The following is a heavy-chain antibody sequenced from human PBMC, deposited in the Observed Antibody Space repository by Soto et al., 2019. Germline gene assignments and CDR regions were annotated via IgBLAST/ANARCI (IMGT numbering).Heavy chain of an antibody. J-gene: IGHJ5*02. CDR1: GFTLCNSV. V-gene: IGHV3-23*01. Sequence: EVHLLQSGGGLVQPGGSLRLSCATSGFTLCNSVMSWVRQAPGKGLEWVSTIAGKTYYSDSVKGRFTISRDNSQSTLYLKLNTLRPGDTPVHIWPRKIVVPTGMLDPGAQAPLVTAS. CDR3: PRKIVVPTGMLDP. CDR2: IAGKT. D-gene: IGHD1-1*01.